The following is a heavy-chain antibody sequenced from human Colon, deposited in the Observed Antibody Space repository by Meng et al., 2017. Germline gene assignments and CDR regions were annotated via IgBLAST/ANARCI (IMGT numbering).Heavy chain of an antibody. J-gene: IGHJ4*02. CDR3: ASGTWTQLWLEY. CDR1: GFTFSYYY. Sequence: QVQLVDSGGDLVKPGGSLRLTWSAAGFTFSYYYLNWIRQAPGKGLEWISFISSNGGTIYYADSVKGRFTISRDNAKNSLYLQMNSLRAEDTAVYYCASGTWTQLWLEYWGQGTLVTVSS. CDR2: ISSNGGTI. V-gene: IGHV3-11*01. D-gene: IGHD5-18*01.